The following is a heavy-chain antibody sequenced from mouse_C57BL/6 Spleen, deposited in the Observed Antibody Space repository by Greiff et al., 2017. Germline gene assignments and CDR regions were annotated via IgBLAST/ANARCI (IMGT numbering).Heavy chain of an antibody. Sequence: QVQLQQSGAELVRPGASVTLSCKASGYTFTDYEMHWVKQTPVHGLEWIGAIDPETGGTAYNQKFKGKAILTADKSSSTAYMEHSSLTSEDSAVYYCTNYYGSLGGYWGQGASGTDAS. V-gene: IGHV1-15*01. CDR3: TNYYGSLGGY. CDR2: IDPETGGT. J-gene: IGHJ4*01. CDR1: GYTFTDYE. D-gene: IGHD1-1*01.